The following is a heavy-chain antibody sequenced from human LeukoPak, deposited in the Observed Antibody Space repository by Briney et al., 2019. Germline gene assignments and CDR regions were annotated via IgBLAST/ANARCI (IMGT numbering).Heavy chain of an antibody. CDR3: ARGAAMRYFDY. V-gene: IGHV1-46*01. Sequence: ASVKVSCKASGYTFTSYYMHWVRQAPGQGLEWMGIINPSGGGTSYAQNFQGRVTMTRDMPTSTVYMELSSLRSEDTAVYYCARGAAMRYFDYWGQGTLVIVSS. J-gene: IGHJ4*02. CDR2: INPSGGGT. D-gene: IGHD2-2*01. CDR1: GYTFTSYY.